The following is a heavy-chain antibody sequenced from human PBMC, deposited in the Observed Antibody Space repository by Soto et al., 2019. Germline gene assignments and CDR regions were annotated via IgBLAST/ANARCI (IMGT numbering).Heavy chain of an antibody. Sequence: PSQTLSLPCAISGDSVSSNSAAWNWIRQSPSRGLEWLGRTYYKSKWYNDYAVSVKSRITINPDTSTNQFSLQLNSVTPEDTAVYYCAREIVTMVRGVILYYYGMDVLGQGTTVTVSS. J-gene: IGHJ6*02. D-gene: IGHD3-10*01. CDR1: GDSVSSNSAA. V-gene: IGHV6-1*01. CDR2: TYYKSKWYN. CDR3: AREIVTMVRGVILYYYGMDV.